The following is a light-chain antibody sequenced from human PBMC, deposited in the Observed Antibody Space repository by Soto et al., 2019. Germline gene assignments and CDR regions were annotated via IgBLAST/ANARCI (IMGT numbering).Light chain of an antibody. CDR1: SSDVGDYNY. CDR2: EVN. J-gene: IGLJ1*01. CDR3: SSYTRSNTDV. V-gene: IGLV2-14*01. Sequence: QAVVTQPASVSGSPGQSITISCTGTSSDVGDYNYVSWYQQHPGKAPKLMIYEVNNRPSGVSNRFSGSKSGDTASLTISGLQAEDEADYYCSSYTRSNTDVFGTGTKLTVL.